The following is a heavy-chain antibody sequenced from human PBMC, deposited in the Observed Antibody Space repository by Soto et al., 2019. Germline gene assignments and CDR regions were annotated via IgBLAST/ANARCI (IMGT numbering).Heavy chain of an antibody. J-gene: IGHJ3*02. CDR3: AIHLAYCGGDCYGGYI. V-gene: IGHV1-69*13. CDR2: IIPIFGTA. Sequence: ASVKVSWKDSGGTFSRYAISWVRQAPGQGLEWMGGIIPIFGTANYAQKFQGRVTITADESTSTAYMELSSLRSEDTAVYYCAIHLAYCGGDCYGGYIWGQGTMVTVSS. D-gene: IGHD2-21*02. CDR1: GGTFSRYA.